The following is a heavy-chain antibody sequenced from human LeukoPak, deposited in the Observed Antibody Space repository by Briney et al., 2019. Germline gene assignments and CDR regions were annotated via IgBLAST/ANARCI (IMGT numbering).Heavy chain of an antibody. CDR2: ISAYNGNT. CDR1: GYTFTSYY. J-gene: IGHJ4*02. V-gene: IGHV1-18*04. Sequence: ASVKVSCKASGYTFTSYYMHWVRQAPGQGLEWMGWISAYNGNTNYAQKLQGRVTMTTDTSTSTAYMELRSLRSDDTAVYYCARVRGSVRITASDYWGQGILVTVSS. CDR3: ARVRGSVRITASDY. D-gene: IGHD3-10*01.